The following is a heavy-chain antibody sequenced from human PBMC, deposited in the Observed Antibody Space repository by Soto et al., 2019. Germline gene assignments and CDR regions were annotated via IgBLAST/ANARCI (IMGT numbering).Heavy chain of an antibody. D-gene: IGHD3-22*01. CDR3: AREEVTMIVRDGMDV. CDR2: INPDNGGT. Sequence: QVQLVQSGAEVKKPGASVKVSCKASGYTFTGHYMYWVRQAPGQGLEWMGWINPDNGGTSYAQKFQGRVTMTTDTSINTAYMELSRLRSDDTAVYYCAREEVTMIVRDGMDVWGQGTTVTVSS. J-gene: IGHJ6*02. V-gene: IGHV1-2*02. CDR1: GYTFTGHY.